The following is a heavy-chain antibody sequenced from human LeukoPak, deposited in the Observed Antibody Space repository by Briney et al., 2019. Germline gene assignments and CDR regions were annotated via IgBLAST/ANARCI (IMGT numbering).Heavy chain of an antibody. Sequence: SETLSLTCTVSGGSISSSSYFWGWIRQPPGKGLEWIGSIYYSGSTYYNPSLKSRVTISVDTSKNQFSLKLSSVTAADTAVYYCASLEVDDSSGYNDYWGQGTLVTVSS. CDR2: IYYSGST. V-gene: IGHV4-39*01. CDR1: GGSISSSSYF. J-gene: IGHJ4*02. D-gene: IGHD3-22*01. CDR3: ASLEVDDSSGYNDY.